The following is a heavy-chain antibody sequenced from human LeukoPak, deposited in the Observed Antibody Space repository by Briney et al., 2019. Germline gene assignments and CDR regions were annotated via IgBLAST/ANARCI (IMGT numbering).Heavy chain of an antibody. V-gene: IGHV1-69*13. CDR1: GGTFSSYA. Sequence: ASVKVSCKAPGGTFSSYAISWVRQAPGQGLEWMGGIIPIFGTANYAQKFQGRVTITADESTSTAYMELSSLRSEDTAVYYCARDRWEPPYYFDYWGQGTLVTVSS. CDR3: ARDRWEPPYYFDY. D-gene: IGHD1-26*01. J-gene: IGHJ4*02. CDR2: IIPIFGTA.